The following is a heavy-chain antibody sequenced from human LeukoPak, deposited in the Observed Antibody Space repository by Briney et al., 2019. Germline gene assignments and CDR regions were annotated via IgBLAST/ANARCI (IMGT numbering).Heavy chain of an antibody. V-gene: IGHV3-30-3*01. D-gene: IGHD3-22*01. CDR2: ISYDGSNK. Sequence: PGGSLRLSCAASGFTFSSYAMHWVRQAPGKGLEWVAVISYDGSNKYYADSVKGRFTISRDNSKNTLYLQMNSLRAEDTAVYYCARESYYDSSGYSPLPNYWGQGTLVTVSS. CDR3: ARESYYDSSGYSPLPNY. J-gene: IGHJ4*02. CDR1: GFTFSSYA.